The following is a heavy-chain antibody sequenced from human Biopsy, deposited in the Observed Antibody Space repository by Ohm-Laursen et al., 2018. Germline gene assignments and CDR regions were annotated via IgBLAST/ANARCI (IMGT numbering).Heavy chain of an antibody. CDR2: ASYSGYT. V-gene: IGHV4-59*08. CDR3: ARLGNFWNAEDGLDL. D-gene: IGHD3-3*01. J-gene: IGHJ3*01. Sequence: GTLSLTCAVSRGSISSYYWTWIRQPPGQGLEWIGHASYSGYTNYNPSLKSRFTISVYTSKNHFSMNLRSVTAADTAVYSCARLGNFWNAEDGLDLWGLGTMVTVSS. CDR1: RGSISSYY.